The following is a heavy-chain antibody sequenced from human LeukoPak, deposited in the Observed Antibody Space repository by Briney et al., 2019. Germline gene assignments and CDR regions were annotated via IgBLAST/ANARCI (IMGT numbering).Heavy chain of an antibody. CDR2: IIPILGIA. V-gene: IGHV1-69*04. CDR3: ARGVGCSSTSCLAGMGFDP. Sequence: ASVKVSCKASGGTFSSYAISWVRQAPGQGLEWMGRIIPILGIANYAQKFQGRVTITADKSTSTAYMELSSLRSEDTAVYYCARGVGCSSTSCLAGMGFDPRGQGTLVTVSS. CDR1: GGTFSSYA. D-gene: IGHD2-2*01. J-gene: IGHJ5*02.